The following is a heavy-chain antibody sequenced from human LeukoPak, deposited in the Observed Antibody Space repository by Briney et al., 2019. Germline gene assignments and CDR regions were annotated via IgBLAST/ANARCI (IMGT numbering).Heavy chain of an antibody. CDR1: GYSISSGYY. J-gene: IGHJ6*03. D-gene: IGHD1-26*01. CDR3: ARDLPYSGSYYYYYYMGV. V-gene: IGHV4-38-2*02. CDR2: IYTSGST. Sequence: PSETLSPTCTVSGYSISSGYYWGWIRQPPGKGLEWIGRIYTSGSTNYNPSLKSRVTMSVDTSKNQFSLKLSSVTAADTAVYYCARDLPYSGSYYYYYYMGVWGKGTTVTVSS.